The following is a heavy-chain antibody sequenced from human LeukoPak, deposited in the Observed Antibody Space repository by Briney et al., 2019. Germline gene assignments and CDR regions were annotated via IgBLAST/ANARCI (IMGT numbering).Heavy chain of an antibody. CDR3: ARDYNWNYYYYMDV. D-gene: IGHD1-1*01. J-gene: IGHJ6*03. CDR2: IYYSGST. Sequence: SETLSLMCTASGDSISSSSYYWGWIRQPPGKGLEWIGSIYYSGSTYYNPSLKSRVTVSVDTSKNQFSLKLSSVTAADTAVYYCARDYNWNYYYYMDVWGKGTTVTVSS. CDR1: GDSISSSSYY. V-gene: IGHV4-39*02.